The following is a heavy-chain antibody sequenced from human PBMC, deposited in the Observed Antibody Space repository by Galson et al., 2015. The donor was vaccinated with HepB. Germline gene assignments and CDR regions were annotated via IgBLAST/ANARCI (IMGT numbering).Heavy chain of an antibody. CDR3: AREEYYDFWSGYSPALYYYYGMDV. CDR2: ISAYNGNT. CDR1: GYSFTTYG. D-gene: IGHD3-3*01. J-gene: IGHJ6*02. V-gene: IGHV1-18*04. Sequence: SVKVSCKASGYSFTTYGISWVRQAPGQGLEWVGWISAYNGNTNYAQKLQGRVTMTTDTSTSTAYMELRGLRSDDTAIFYCAREEYYDFWSGYSPALYYYYGMDVWGQGTTVTVSS.